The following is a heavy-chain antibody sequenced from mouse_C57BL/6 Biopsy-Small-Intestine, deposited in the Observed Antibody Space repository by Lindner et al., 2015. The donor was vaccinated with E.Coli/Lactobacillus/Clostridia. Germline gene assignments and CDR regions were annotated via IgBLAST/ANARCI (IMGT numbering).Heavy chain of an antibody. CDR1: GYSFSSYW. CDR2: IYPGDGDT. Sequence: VQLQESGAELVKPGAPVKISCKVSGYSFSSYWLNWVKQGPGKGLEWIGQIYPGDGDTYHNGKFRGKATLTADKSSSTAYMQLSSLTSEDSAVYFCARGDFGSSYGAMDYWGQGTSVTVSS. V-gene: IGHV1-80*01. D-gene: IGHD1-1*01. CDR3: ARGDFGSSYGAMDY. J-gene: IGHJ4*01.